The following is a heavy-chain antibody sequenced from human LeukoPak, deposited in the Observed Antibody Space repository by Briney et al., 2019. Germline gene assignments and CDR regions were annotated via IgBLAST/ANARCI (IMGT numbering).Heavy chain of an antibody. J-gene: IGHJ6*02. CDR1: GFTFSSYA. Sequence: GGSLRLSCAASGFTFSSYAMSWVRQAPGKGLEWVSAISGSGGSTYSADSVKGRFTISRDNSKNTLYLQMNSLRGEDTAVYYCAKAVAAGGYHFYGMDVWGQGTTVTVSS. CDR3: AKAVAAGGYHFYGMDV. CDR2: ISGSGGST. D-gene: IGHD6-13*01. V-gene: IGHV3-23*01.